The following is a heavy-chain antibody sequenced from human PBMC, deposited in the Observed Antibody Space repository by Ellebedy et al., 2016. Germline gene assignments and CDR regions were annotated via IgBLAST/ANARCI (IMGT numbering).Heavy chain of an antibody. J-gene: IGHJ4*02. Sequence: GGSLRLXXAASGFPFTDYYMSWVRQAPGKGLEWVSTISAGSNTTRLADSVRGRFTISRDNSEYMLYLQMNSLRGEDTAVYYCRVGHYSNVWGQGTRVTVSS. V-gene: IGHV3-23*01. CDR3: RVGHYSNV. CDR2: ISAGSNTT. CDR1: GFPFTDYY. D-gene: IGHD2-15*01.